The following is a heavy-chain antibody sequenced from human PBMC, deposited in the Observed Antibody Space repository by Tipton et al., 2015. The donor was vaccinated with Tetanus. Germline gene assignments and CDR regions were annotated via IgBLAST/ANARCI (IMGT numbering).Heavy chain of an antibody. D-gene: IGHD2-15*01. J-gene: IGHJ6*02. V-gene: IGHV4-61*08. CDR1: GGSISSGGYY. Sequence: LRLSCSVSGGSISSGGYYWTWIRQHPGKGLEWIGHIFYSGNTDYNPSLKSRVTISVDTSRKQFSLRLSSVTAADTAVYYCARDQKSATLSHFFYGLDVWGQGTTVTVSS. CDR3: ARDQKSATLSHFFYGLDV. CDR2: IFYSGNT.